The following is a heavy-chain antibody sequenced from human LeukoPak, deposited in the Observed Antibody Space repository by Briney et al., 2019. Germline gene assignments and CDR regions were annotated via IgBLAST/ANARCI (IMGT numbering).Heavy chain of an antibody. V-gene: IGHV4-4*02. CDR3: ARAPLGYRDGTDV. Sequence: SGTLSLTCAVSGGSISSTIWWTWVRQPPGRGLEWIGEIYHSGSTNYNPSLLSRLSMSVDKSKNQFSLTLTSVTAADTAVYYCARAPLGYRDGTDVWGQGTTVTVSS. CDR1: GGSISSTIW. D-gene: IGHD2-2*03. CDR2: IYHSGST. J-gene: IGHJ6*02.